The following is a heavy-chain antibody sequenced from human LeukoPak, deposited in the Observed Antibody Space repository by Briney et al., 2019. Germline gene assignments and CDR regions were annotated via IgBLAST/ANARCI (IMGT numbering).Heavy chain of an antibody. V-gene: IGHV3-33*01. J-gene: IGHJ6*02. CDR3: ARDGSIAFMDV. Sequence: GGSLRLSCAASGFTFSSYGMHWVRQAPGKGLEWVAVIWYDGSNKYYADSVKGRFTISRDNSKNTLYLQMNSLRAEDTAVYYCARDGSIAFMDVWGQGTTVTVSS. CDR1: GFTFSSYG. D-gene: IGHD6-6*01. CDR2: IWYDGSNK.